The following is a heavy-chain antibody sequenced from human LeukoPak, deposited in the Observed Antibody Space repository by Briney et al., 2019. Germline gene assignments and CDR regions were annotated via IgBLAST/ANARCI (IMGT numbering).Heavy chain of an antibody. D-gene: IGHD5-18*01. CDR1: GVSISSSNSY. V-gene: IGHV4-39*07. CDR3: ARYGLLRLSEINAFDI. CDR2: IYYSGNT. J-gene: IGHJ3*02. Sequence: PSETLSLTCTVSGVSISSSNSYWGWICQPPGKGLEWIGSIYYSGNTYYSPSLQSRVTMSVENSKNQFSLKLNSVTAADTAVYYCARYGLLRLSEINAFDIWGQGTMVTVSS.